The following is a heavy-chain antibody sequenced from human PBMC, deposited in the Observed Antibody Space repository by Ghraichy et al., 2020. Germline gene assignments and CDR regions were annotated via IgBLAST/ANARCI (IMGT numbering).Heavy chain of an antibody. Sequence: ASVKVSCKASGYTFNSYGISWVRQAPGQGLEWMGWISAYNGDTNYAQNLQGRVTMTTDTSTKTAYMELRSLRSDDTAVFYCARDRGRVGSGWFFEYWGQGTLVTVSS. CDR1: GYTFNSYG. CDR2: ISAYNGDT. CDR3: ARDRGRVGSGWFFEY. D-gene: IGHD6-13*01. J-gene: IGHJ4*02. V-gene: IGHV1-18*01.